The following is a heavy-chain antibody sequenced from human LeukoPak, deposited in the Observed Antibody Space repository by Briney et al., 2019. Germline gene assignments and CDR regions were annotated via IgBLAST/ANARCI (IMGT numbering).Heavy chain of an antibody. J-gene: IGHJ4*02. V-gene: IGHV3-23*01. Sequence: PGGSLRLPCAASGFTFSSYAMSWVRQAPGKGLEWVSAISGSGGSTYYADYVKGRFTISRDNSKNTLYLQMNSLRAEDTAVYYCAQGPLTVTDYWGQGTLVTVSS. D-gene: IGHD4-17*01. CDR2: ISGSGGST. CDR3: AQGPLTVTDY. CDR1: GFTFSSYA.